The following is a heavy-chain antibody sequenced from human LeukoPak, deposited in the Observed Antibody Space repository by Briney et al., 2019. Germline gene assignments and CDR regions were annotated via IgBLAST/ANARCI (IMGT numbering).Heavy chain of an antibody. CDR2: ISAYNGNT. V-gene: IGHV1-18*01. D-gene: IGHD6-19*01. CDR3: PRAQSPRGWFDP. CDR1: GYTFTSYG. Sequence: ASVKLSCNAAGYTFTSYGIGWGRQGPGQGLEWMGWISAYNGNTNSAQKLHARVTMTTDTSPSTAYIELRSLRSADTAVYYRPRAQSPRGWFDPWGHGTLVTVSS. J-gene: IGHJ5*02.